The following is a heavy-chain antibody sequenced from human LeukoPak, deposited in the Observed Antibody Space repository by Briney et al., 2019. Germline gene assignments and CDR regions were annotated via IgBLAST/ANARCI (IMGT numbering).Heavy chain of an antibody. CDR2: IYTSGST. Sequence: PSETLSLTCTVSGGSISSGSYYWSWIRQPAGKGLEWIGRIYTSGSTNYNPSLKSRVTISVDTSKNQFSLKLSSVTAADTAVYYCASRKLGNDYWGQGTLVTVSS. CDR1: GGSISSGSYY. CDR3: ASRKLGNDY. D-gene: IGHD7-27*01. V-gene: IGHV4-61*02. J-gene: IGHJ4*02.